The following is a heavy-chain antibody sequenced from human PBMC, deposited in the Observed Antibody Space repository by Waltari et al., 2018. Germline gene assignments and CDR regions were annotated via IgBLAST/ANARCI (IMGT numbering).Heavy chain of an antibody. CDR2: IDIGGST. CDR3: AREVTDYGVYYFDY. J-gene: IGHJ4*02. Sequence: EVQLVESGGGLIKPGGSLRLSCAASGFTVSSNYMSWVRQAPGKGLECVSVIDIGGSTYYADSVKGRFTISRDNSKNTLYLQMNSLRSEDTAVYYCAREVTDYGVYYFDYWCQGTLVTVSS. V-gene: IGHV3-53*01. D-gene: IGHD4-17*01. CDR1: GFTVSSNY.